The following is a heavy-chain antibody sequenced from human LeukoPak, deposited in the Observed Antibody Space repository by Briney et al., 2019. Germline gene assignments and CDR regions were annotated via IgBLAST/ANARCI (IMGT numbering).Heavy chain of an antibody. J-gene: IGHJ5*02. V-gene: IGHV3-23*01. CDR1: GFTFSTSA. CDR3: TKRAEFGGFDP. D-gene: IGHD3-10*01. Sequence: GGSLRLSCAASGFTFSTSAMSWVRQAPGRGLERVSSISTTVGNTYYADSVKGRFTISRDNSNHTLYLQMNSLTAEDTAVYYCTKRAEFGGFDPWGQGTLVTVSS. CDR2: ISTTVGNT.